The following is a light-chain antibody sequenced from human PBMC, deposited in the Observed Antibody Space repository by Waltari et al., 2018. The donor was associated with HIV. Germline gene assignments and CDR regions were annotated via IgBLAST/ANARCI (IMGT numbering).Light chain of an antibody. CDR2: ANN. Sequence: QSVLTQPPSVSGAPGQRVTISCTGGSPNIGADYNVHCYKQPPGTAPRLLIYANNIRPSGVPDRFSGSKSGTSASLTITGLQAEDDATYYCHSYDSDRGPVFGGGTKLTVL. CDR3: HSYDSDRGPV. CDR1: SPNIGADYN. V-gene: IGLV1-40*01. J-gene: IGLJ3*02.